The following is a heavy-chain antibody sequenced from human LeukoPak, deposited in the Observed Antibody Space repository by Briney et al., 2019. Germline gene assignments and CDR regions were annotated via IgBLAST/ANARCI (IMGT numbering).Heavy chain of an antibody. CDR2: IRYDGSNK. CDR3: AKDLADHYYYMDV. Sequence: GGSLRLSCAASGFTFSSYGMHWVRQAPGKWLEWVAFIRYDGSNKYYADSVKGRFTISRDNSKNTLYLQMNSLRAEDTAVYYCAKDLADHYYYMDVWGKGTTVTISS. J-gene: IGHJ6*03. V-gene: IGHV3-30*02. D-gene: IGHD6-25*01. CDR1: GFTFSSYG.